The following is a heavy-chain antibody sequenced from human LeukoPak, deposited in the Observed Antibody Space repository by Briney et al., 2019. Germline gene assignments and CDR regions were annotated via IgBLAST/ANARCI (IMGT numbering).Heavy chain of an antibody. CDR1: GYTFTTYW. CDR3: ARTRVAGTSGAFDI. V-gene: IGHV5-51*01. J-gene: IGHJ3*02. CDR2: IYPGDSDT. D-gene: IGHD6-19*01. Sequence: GESLKISCKGSGYTFTTYWISWVRQMPGKGLEWMGIIYPGDSDTRNRPPFQGQATISVDKSISTAYLQWSSLKASDTAMYYCARTRVAGTSGAFDIWGQGTMVTVSS.